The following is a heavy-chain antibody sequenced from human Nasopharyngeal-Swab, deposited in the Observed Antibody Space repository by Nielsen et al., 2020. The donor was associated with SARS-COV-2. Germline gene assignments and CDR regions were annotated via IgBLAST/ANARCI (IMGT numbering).Heavy chain of an antibody. CDR1: GFTFSSYG. J-gene: IGHJ5*02. CDR3: ARDNGYCSGDACYLGGWLDP. D-gene: IGHD2-15*01. V-gene: IGHV3-30*03. Sequence: GGSLRLSCAGSGFTFSSYGMNWVRQAPGKGLEWVAVMSNDGNYKFYADSVKGRFTISRDNPKNTLYLQMNSLRAEDTAVYYCARDNGYCSGDACYLGGWLDPWGQGTLVTVSS. CDR2: MSNDGNYK.